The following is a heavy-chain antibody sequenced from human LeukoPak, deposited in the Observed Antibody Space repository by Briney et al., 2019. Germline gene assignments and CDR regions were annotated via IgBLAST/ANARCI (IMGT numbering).Heavy chain of an antibody. CDR2: ISSSGSSI. CDR1: GFTFSSYE. V-gene: IGHV3-48*03. D-gene: IGHD3-9*01. CDR3: ARDRLTKSKAFHH. J-gene: IGHJ1*01. Sequence: LGGPLRLSCAASGFTFSSYEMNWVRQAPGKGLEWVSYISSSGSSIYYADSVKGRFTISRDNAKSSLYLQMDSLRAEDTALYYCARDRLTKSKAFHHWGHGTLVNVSS.